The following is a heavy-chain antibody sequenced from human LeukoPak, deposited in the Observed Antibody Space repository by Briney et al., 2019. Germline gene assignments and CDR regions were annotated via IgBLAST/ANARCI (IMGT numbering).Heavy chain of an antibody. V-gene: IGHV3-66*01. J-gene: IGHJ4*02. CDR1: GFTVSTNY. CDR2: IYSGGGT. Sequence: GGSLRLSCAASGFTVSTNYMSWLRQAPGKGLEWVSLIYSGGGTYYADSVKGRFTISRDNSRNTLSLQMNSLRVDDTAVYYCARGFRSVTTWGYFDYCGQGALVTVSS. D-gene: IGHD4-17*01. CDR3: ARGFRSVTTWGYFDY.